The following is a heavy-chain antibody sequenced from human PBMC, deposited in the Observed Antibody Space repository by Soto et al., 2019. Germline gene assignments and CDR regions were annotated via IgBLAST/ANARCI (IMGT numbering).Heavy chain of an antibody. CDR1: GFTFSNAW. CDR3: TTPLGYCSGTTCYGTFDF. J-gene: IGHJ3*01. V-gene: IGHV3-15*01. D-gene: IGHD2-2*01. CDR2: IKSTTDGGTT. Sequence: GGSLSLSCAASGFTFSNAWMSWVRQAPGKGLEWVGRIKSTTDGGTTDYAAPVEGRFTISRDDSKNTLYVQMDSLKTEDTAVYYCTTPLGYCSGTTCYGTFDFWGQGTLVTVS.